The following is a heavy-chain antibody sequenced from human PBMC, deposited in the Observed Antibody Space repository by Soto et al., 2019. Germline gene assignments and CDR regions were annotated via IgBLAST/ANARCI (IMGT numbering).Heavy chain of an antibody. CDR3: ARDPKTSGGQHWAFNYFDY. Sequence: PXGSLRLSCAAAGFRFSISPMHWVRQAPGRGPEWVALISYDGTNKFHADSVKGRFTISRDNSKSTLYLQVDSLRPEDAAVYYCARDPKTSGGQHWAFNYFDYWGQGTLVTVSS. V-gene: IGHV3-30-3*01. CDR2: ISYDGTNK. CDR1: GFRFSISP. D-gene: IGHD7-27*01. J-gene: IGHJ4*02.